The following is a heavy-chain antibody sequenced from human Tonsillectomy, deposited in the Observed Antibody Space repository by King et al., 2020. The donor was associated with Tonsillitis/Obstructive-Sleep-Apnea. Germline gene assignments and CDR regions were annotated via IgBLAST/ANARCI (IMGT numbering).Heavy chain of an antibody. D-gene: IGHD3-10*01. Sequence: VQLQESGPGLVKPSETLSLTCTVSGGSISSYYWSWIRQPPGKGLDWIGYIYYSGSTNYNPSLKSRVTISVDTSKNQFSLKLMPVTAADTAVYYCARGSRVGRTIFYMDVWGKGTTVTVSS. V-gene: IGHV4-59*01. CDR3: ARGSRVGRTIFYMDV. CDR1: GGSISSYY. J-gene: IGHJ6*03. CDR2: IYYSGST.